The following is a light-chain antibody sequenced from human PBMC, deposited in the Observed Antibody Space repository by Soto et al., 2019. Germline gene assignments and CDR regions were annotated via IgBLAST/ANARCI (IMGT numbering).Light chain of an antibody. Sequence: DIQMTQSPCIVSACVGDSVTITRGASQSITAWLACYQQRPGKAPNLXXYDVSSLQSGVPSSFSGSGSGTEFTLTISSLQPDDFAVYAYQHYKMYSTWTFGQGTKVDIK. V-gene: IGKV1-5*01. CDR2: DVS. J-gene: IGKJ1*01. CDR3: QHYKMYSTWT. CDR1: QSITAW.